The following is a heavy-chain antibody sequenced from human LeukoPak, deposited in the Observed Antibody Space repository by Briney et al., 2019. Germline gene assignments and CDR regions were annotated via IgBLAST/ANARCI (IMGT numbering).Heavy chain of an antibody. J-gene: IGHJ4*02. Sequence: PSETLSLTCTVSGGSTSSGSYYWSWIRQPAGKGLEWIGRIYTSGSTNYNPSLKSRVTISVDTSKNQFSLKLSSVTAADTAVYYCARGEISEFDYWGQGTLVTVSS. CDR1: GGSTSSGSYY. CDR2: IYTSGST. CDR3: ARGEISEFDY. V-gene: IGHV4-61*02. D-gene: IGHD2/OR15-2a*01.